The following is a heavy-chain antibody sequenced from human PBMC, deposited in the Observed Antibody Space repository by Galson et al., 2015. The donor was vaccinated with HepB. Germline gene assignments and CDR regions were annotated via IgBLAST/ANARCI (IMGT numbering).Heavy chain of an antibody. V-gene: IGHV3-53*01. J-gene: IGHJ4*02. CDR3: ARDIAVAGRGYYFDY. CDR2: IYSGGST. CDR1: GFTVSSNY. D-gene: IGHD6-19*01. Sequence: CAASGFTVSSNYMSWVRQAPGKGLEWVSAIYSGGSTYYADSVKGRFTISRDNSKNTLYLQMNSLRAEDTAVYYCARDIAVAGRGYYFDYWGQGTLVTVSS.